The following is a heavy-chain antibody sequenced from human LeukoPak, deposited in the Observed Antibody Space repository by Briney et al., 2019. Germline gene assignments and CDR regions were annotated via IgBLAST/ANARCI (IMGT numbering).Heavy chain of an antibody. CDR2: FYNSGST. J-gene: IGHJ4*02. V-gene: IGHV4-4*07. CDR1: GGSISGYY. Sequence: SETLSLTCTVSGGSISGYYWSWIRQPAGKGLEWIGCFYNSGSTKYNPSLMSRVTMSVDTSKNQFSLKLSSVTAADTAVYYCARSIGYYLDYWGQGTLVTVSS. CDR3: ARSIGYYLDY. D-gene: IGHD2-15*01.